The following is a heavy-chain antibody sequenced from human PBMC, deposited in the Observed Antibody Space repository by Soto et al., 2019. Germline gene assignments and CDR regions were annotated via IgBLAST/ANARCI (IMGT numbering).Heavy chain of an antibody. Sequence: PSETLSLTCTVSGGSISSYYWRWIRQPPGKGLEWIGYIYYSGSTNYNPSLKSRVTISVDTSKNQFSLKLSSVTAADTAVYYCARSKSTTREKVHWFDPWGQGTLVTVSS. CDR1: GGSISSYY. V-gene: IGHV4-59*01. CDR3: ARSKSTTREKVHWFDP. CDR2: IYYSGST. D-gene: IGHD1-1*01. J-gene: IGHJ5*02.